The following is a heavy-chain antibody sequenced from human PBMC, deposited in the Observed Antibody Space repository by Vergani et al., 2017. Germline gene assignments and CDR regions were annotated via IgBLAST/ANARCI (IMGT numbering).Heavy chain of an antibody. J-gene: IGHJ5*02. Sequence: EVQLEESGGGLVLPGRSLRLSCVASGFTSAGYAMHWVRQAPGKGLEWVSGIIWNSNSIGYADSVKGRFPISGDNAKNSLYLQLKRLRAEDTALSYGAKDLGTSCGGGGFDPWGQGTLVTVSS. D-gene: IGHD6-6*01. CDR3: AKDLGTSCGGGGFDP. CDR1: GFTSAGYA. CDR2: IIWNSNSI. V-gene: IGHV3-9*02.